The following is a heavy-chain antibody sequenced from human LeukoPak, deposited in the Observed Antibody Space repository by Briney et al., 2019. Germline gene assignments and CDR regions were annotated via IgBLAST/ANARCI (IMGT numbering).Heavy chain of an antibody. CDR1: GGSISRHY. V-gene: IGHV4-59*11. J-gene: IGHJ4*02. D-gene: IGHD2-21*01. CDR3: ASLLYSGYFDY. Sequence: SGTLSLTCNVSGGSISRHYWTWIRQPPGKGLEWIGNILYSGKTHYNPSLKSRVTISGDTSKNQFSLKLSSVTAADTAVYYCASLLYSGYFDYWGQGTLVTVSS. CDR2: ILYSGKT.